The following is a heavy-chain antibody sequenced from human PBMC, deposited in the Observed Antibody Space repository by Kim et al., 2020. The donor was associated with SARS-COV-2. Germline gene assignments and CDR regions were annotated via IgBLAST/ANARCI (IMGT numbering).Heavy chain of an antibody. CDR2: IYTSGNT. J-gene: IGHJ5*02. V-gene: IGHV4-4*07. CDR1: GASVTTYY. D-gene: IGHD3-10*01. Sequence: SETLSPTCTVSGASVTTYYWTWIRQSAGKRLEWIGRIYTSGNTTYNPSLKSRLTMSLDTSKNQFSLNLSSVTAADTAVYYCARHGSWFDPWGQGIVVTVSS. CDR3: ARHGSWFDP.